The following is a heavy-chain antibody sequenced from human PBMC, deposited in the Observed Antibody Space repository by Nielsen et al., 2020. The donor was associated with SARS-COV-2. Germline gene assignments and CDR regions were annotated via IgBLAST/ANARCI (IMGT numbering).Heavy chain of an antibody. D-gene: IGHD3-3*01. CDR3: ARSAAYYDFWSGYSLDS. CDR1: GGSISSGGYY. V-gene: IGHV4-31*03. J-gene: IGHJ4*02. Sequence: SETLSLTCTVSGGSISSGGYYWSWIRQHPGKGLEWIGYIYYSGSTYYNPSLKSRVTISVDTSRNQFSLNLRSVTAADTAVYYCARSAAYYDFWSGYSLDSWGQGTLVTVSS. CDR2: IYYSGST.